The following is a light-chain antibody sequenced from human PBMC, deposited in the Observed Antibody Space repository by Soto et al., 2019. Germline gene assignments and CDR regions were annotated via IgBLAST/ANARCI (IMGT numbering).Light chain of an antibody. CDR3: QQLNSYPLT. J-gene: IGKJ4*01. Sequence: IQLTQSPSSLSASVGDRVTITCRASQDISSYLAWYQQKPGKAPKLLMYAASTLQSGVPSRFSGSGSGTDFTLTISSLQPEDFATYYCQQLNSYPLTLGGGTKVEIK. CDR1: QDISSY. V-gene: IGKV1-9*01. CDR2: AAS.